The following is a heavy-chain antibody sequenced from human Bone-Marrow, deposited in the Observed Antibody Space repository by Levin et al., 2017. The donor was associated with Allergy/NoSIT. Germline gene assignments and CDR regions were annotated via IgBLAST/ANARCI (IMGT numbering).Heavy chain of an antibody. D-gene: IGHD2-2*01. CDR2: IKEDGSEK. Sequence: GGSLRLSCAASGFTFSDYWMSWIRQAPGKGLEWVANIKEDGSEKYYVDSVKGRFTISRDNAKNSLYLQMNSLRAEDTAVYFCATFGRAYCSYTSCSHAFDIWGQGTMVTVSS. CDR1: GFTFSDYW. V-gene: IGHV3-7*01. CDR3: ATFGRAYCSYTSCSHAFDI. J-gene: IGHJ3*02.